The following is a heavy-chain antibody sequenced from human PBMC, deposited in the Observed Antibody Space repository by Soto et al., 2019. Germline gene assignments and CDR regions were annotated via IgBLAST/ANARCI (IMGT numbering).Heavy chain of an antibody. Sequence: GGSLRLSCAASGFTFSNAWMSWVRQAPGKGLEWVGRIKSKTDGGTTDYAAPVKGRFTISRDDSKNTLYLQMNSLKTEDTAVYYCTTDRIAAAGNDYWGQGTLVTVSS. CDR1: GFTFSNAW. D-gene: IGHD6-13*01. CDR3: TTDRIAAAGNDY. CDR2: IKSKTDGGTT. J-gene: IGHJ4*02. V-gene: IGHV3-15*01.